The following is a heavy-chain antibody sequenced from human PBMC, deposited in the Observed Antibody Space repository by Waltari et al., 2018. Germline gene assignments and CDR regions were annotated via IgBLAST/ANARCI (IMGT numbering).Heavy chain of an antibody. V-gene: IGHV3-21*01. CDR1: GFTFSSYS. D-gene: IGHD1-26*01. Sequence: EVQLVESGGGLVKPGGSLRLSCAASGFTFSSYSMNWVRQAPGKGMEGVSSISSSSSYKYDADSVKGRFTISRDNAKNSLYLQMNSLRAEDTAVYYCARRMTSGSYTSPWGQGTLVTVSS. CDR2: ISSSSSYK. J-gene: IGHJ5*02. CDR3: ARRMTSGSYTSP.